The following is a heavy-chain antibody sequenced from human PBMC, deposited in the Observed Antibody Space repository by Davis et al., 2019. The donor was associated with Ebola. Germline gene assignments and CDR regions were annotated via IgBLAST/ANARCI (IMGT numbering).Heavy chain of an antibody. CDR1: GYTFTSYG. CDR2: ISAYNGNT. J-gene: IGHJ5*02. Sequence: ASVKVSCKASGYTFTSYGISWVRQAPGQGLEWMGWISAYNGNTNYAQKLQGRVTMTTDTSTRTAYMELRSLRSGDTAVYYCASDSRFLEWLLLGWFDPWGQGTLVTVSS. D-gene: IGHD3-3*01. CDR3: ASDSRFLEWLLLGWFDP. V-gene: IGHV1-18*01.